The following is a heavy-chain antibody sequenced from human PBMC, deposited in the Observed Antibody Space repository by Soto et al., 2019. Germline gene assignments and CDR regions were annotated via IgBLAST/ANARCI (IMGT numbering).Heavy chain of an antibody. CDR3: ARTYCTSTNCYDLFDY. Sequence: QVQLQESGPGLVKPSETLSLTCTVSGDSISSYYWSWFRQPPGKGLEWIGYIYYSGTTNYNPSLKSRVTISVDTSKNQISLKLSSVTAADTAVYYCARTYCTSTNCYDLFDYWGQGTLVTVSS. CDR1: GDSISSYY. D-gene: IGHD2-2*01. V-gene: IGHV4-59*01. J-gene: IGHJ4*02. CDR2: IYYSGTT.